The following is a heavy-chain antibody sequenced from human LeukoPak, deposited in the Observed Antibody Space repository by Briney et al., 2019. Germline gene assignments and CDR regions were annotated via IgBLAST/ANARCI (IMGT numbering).Heavy chain of an antibody. CDR3: ARSSVAGFGPTNWFDP. V-gene: IGHV1-2*02. CDR1: GYTFTGYY. Sequence: GASVKVSGKASGYTFTGYYMHWVRQAPGQGLEWMGWINPNSGGTNYAQKFQGRVTMTRDTSISTAYMELSRLRSDDTAVYYCARSSVAGFGPTNWFDPWGQGTLVTVSS. J-gene: IGHJ5*02. CDR2: INPNSGGT. D-gene: IGHD6-19*01.